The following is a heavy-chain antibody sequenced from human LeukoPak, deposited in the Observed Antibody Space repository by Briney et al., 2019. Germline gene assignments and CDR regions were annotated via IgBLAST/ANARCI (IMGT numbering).Heavy chain of an antibody. V-gene: IGHV3-74*01. J-gene: IGHJ4*02. CDR2: INSDGSST. CDR3: ARSAYYYDSSGPGGLDY. D-gene: IGHD3-22*01. CDR1: GFTFSSYW. Sequence: GGSLRLSCAASGFTFSSYWMPWVRQAPGKGLVWVSRINSDGSSTSYADSVKGRFTISRDNAKNTLYLQMNSLRAEDTAVYYCARSAYYYDSSGPGGLDYWGQGTLVTVSS.